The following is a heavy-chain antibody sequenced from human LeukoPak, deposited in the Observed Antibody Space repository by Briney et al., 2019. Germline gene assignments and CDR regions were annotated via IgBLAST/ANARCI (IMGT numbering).Heavy chain of an antibody. CDR1: GFTFSSYG. J-gene: IGHJ4*02. V-gene: IGHV3-30*02. Sequence: GGSLRLSCAASGFTFSSYGFHWVRQAPGKGLEWVAFIRYDGSNKYYADSVKGRFTISRDNSKNTLYLQMNSLRAEDTAVYYCARDRDDDYGDYRARAWGYWGQGTLVTVSS. CDR2: IRYDGSNK. D-gene: IGHD4-17*01. CDR3: ARDRDDDYGDYRARAWGY.